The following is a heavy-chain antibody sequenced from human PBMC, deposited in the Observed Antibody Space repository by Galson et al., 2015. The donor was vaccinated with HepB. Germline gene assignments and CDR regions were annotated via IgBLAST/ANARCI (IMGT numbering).Heavy chain of an antibody. V-gene: IGHV3-21*01. CDR3: ASRYCTNGVCLYGMDV. CDR1: GFTFSSYS. D-gene: IGHD2-8*01. Sequence: SLRLSCAASGFTFSSYSMNWVRQAPGKGLEWVSSISSSSSYIYYADSVKGRFTISRDNAKNSLYLQMNSLRAEDTAVYYCASRYCTNGVCLYGMDVWGQGTTVTVSS. CDR2: ISSSSSYI. J-gene: IGHJ6*02.